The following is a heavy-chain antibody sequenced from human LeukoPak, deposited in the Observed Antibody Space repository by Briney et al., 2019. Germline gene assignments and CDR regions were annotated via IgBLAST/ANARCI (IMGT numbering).Heavy chain of an antibody. Sequence: GGSLRLSCAASGFIVSSNYMSWVRHPPGKGLEWVSVIHSGGTTYYAGSVKGRFTISRDHSRNTVYLQMNDLRAEDTALYYCARLKDIAVAGLGSHDFWGQGTMVTVS. CDR1: GFIVSSNY. CDR2: IHSGGTT. CDR3: ARLKDIAVAGLGSHDF. V-gene: IGHV3-53*01. J-gene: IGHJ3*01. D-gene: IGHD2-2*01.